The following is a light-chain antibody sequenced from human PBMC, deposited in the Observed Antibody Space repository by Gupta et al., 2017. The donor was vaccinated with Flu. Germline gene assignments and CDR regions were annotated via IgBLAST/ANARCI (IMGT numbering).Light chain of an antibody. V-gene: IGKV1-12*01. J-gene: IGKJ4*01. CDR2: PAS. CDR3: QQAYSFPLT. Sequence: DIQMTQSPSSVPASVGDRVTVTCRASQVIYSQLGWYQQKPGKAPKLLIYPASTLQSGVPSRFRGSDSEIDFTLTITSRQPEDAATYYCQQAYSFPLTFGCGTKAEIK. CDR1: QVIYSQ.